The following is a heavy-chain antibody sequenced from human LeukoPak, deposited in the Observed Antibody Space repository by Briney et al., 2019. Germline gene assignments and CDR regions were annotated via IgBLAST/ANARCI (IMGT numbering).Heavy chain of an antibody. CDR3: ARDRSRNYGYYFDF. CDR2: IISSSSYI. D-gene: IGHD4-11*01. V-gene: IGHV3-21*01. CDR1: GFTFSSYI. Sequence: GGSLRLSCSASGFTFSSYIMHWARQAPGKGLEWVSSIISSSSYIYYAGSVKGRFTISRDNAKHSLLLQMTSLRAEDTAVYYCARDRSRNYGYYFDFWGQGTLVSVSS. J-gene: IGHJ4*02.